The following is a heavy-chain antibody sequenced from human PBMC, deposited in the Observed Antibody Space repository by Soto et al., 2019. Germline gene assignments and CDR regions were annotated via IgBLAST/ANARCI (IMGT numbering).Heavy chain of an antibody. CDR3: ASYRSEAHYSVHL. CDR2: IYHSGST. J-gene: IGHJ6*03. CDR1: VVSINSYY. Sequence: QVQLQESGPGLVKPSETLSLTCTVSVVSINSYYWSWIRQPPGKGLEWIGYIYHSGSTTYNPSLKSRVSRSIDTSRSTFSLKPTSVSAADTAVYYCASYRSEAHYSVHLWGKGATVTVSS. D-gene: IGHD3-16*02. V-gene: IGHV4-59*01.